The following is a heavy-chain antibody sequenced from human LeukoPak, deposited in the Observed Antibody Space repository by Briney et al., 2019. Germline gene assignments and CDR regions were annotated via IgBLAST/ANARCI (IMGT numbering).Heavy chain of an antibody. J-gene: IGHJ6*03. Sequence: SETLSLTRAVYGGSFSDYYWSWIRQPPGKGLEWIGEINPSGSTNYSPSLKSRVTISVDTSKNQFSLKLSSVAAADTAGYFCASMGSSYVINDWSRTGLGAYPTKYYYHMDVWDKGTTVTVSS. V-gene: IGHV4-34*01. CDR2: INPSGST. CDR3: ASMGSSYVINDWSRTGLGAYPTKYYYHMDV. CDR1: GGSFSDYY. D-gene: IGHD5-18*01.